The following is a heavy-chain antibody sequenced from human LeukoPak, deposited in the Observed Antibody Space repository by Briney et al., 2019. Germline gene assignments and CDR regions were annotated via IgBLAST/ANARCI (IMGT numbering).Heavy chain of an antibody. CDR2: INPNSGGT. CDR1: GYTFTGYY. V-gene: IGHV1-2*02. Sequence: ASVKVSCKTSGYTFTGYYMHWVRQAPGQGLEWMGWINPNSGGTNYADKFQGRVTMTRDTSISTAYMELSRLRSDYTAVYYCARGVLAGYDSSGYPFYNWFDPWGQGTLVTVSS. J-gene: IGHJ5*02. CDR3: ARGVLAGYDSSGYPFYNWFDP. D-gene: IGHD3-22*01.